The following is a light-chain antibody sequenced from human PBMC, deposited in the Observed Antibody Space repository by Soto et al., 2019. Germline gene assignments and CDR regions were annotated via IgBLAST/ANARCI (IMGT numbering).Light chain of an antibody. CDR3: EQYNSHSPYT. V-gene: IGKV1-5*03. J-gene: IGKJ2*01. Sequence: DIQMTQSPSTLSASVGDRVTITCRASQSVTTWLAWYQQKAGKAPKVLIDKASNLQSGVPSRFGGSGSGTEFTPPMSSLQPDDVANNFYEQYNSHSPYTFGQGTKLEIK. CDR1: QSVTTW. CDR2: KAS.